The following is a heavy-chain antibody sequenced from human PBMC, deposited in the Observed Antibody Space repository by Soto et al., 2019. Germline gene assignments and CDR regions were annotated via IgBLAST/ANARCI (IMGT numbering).Heavy chain of an antibody. J-gene: IGHJ6*02. CDR2: INAGNGNT. D-gene: IGHD6-19*01. CDR3: ARGGSSGWYPYYYYGMDV. CDR1: GYTFTSYA. V-gene: IGHV1-3*01. Sequence: QVQLVQSGAEVKKPGASVKVSCKASGYTFTSYAMHWVRQAPGQRLEWMGWINAGNGNTKYSQKFQGRVTITRDTSASTAYMELSSLRSEDTAVYYCARGGSSGWYPYYYYGMDVWGQGTTVTVSS.